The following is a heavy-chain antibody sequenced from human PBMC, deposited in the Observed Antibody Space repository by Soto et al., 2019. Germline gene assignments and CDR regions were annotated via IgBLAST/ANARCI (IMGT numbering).Heavy chain of an antibody. V-gene: IGHV4-59*08. D-gene: IGHD4-17*01. CDR2: IYYSGST. CDR3: AGRYGGHFDY. CDR1: GGSISSYY. J-gene: IGHJ4*02. Sequence: SETLSLTCTVSGGSISSYYWSWIRQPPGKGLEWIGYIYYSGSTIYNPSLKSRVTISVDTSKNQFSLKLSSVTAADTAVYYCAGRYGGHFDYWGQGTLVTVSS.